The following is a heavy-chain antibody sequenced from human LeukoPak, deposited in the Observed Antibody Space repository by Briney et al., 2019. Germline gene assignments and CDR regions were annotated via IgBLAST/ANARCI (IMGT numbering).Heavy chain of an antibody. V-gene: IGHV3-48*03. D-gene: IGHD5-18*01. CDR3: ARDWVDTAMVMGRAFDI. CDR2: ISSSGSTI. J-gene: IGHJ3*02. Sequence: GGSLRLSRAASGYTFSSYEMNWVRQAPGKGLEWVSYISSSGSTIYYADSVKGRFTISRDNAKNSLYLQMNSLRTEDTAVYYCARDWVDTAMVMGRAFDIWGQGTMVTVSS. CDR1: GYTFSSYE.